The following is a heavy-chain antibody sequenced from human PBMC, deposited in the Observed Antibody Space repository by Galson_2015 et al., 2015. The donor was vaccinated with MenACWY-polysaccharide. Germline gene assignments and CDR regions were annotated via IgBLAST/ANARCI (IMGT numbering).Heavy chain of an antibody. CDR1: GFTFSDHY. CDR3: AKTGYCAGDCYDWYFDL. J-gene: IGHJ2*01. CDR2: SRNKANSHTT. V-gene: IGHV3-72*01. Sequence: SLRLSCAASGFTFSDHYMDWVRQAPGKGLEWVARSRNKANSHTTVYAASVKGRFTISRDDSENSLYLQMDSLKTEDTAVYYCAKTGYCAGDCYDWYFDLWGRGTLVTVSS. D-gene: IGHD2-21*02.